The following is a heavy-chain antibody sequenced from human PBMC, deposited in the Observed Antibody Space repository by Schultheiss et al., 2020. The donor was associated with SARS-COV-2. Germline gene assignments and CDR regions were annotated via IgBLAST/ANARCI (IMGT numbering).Heavy chain of an antibody. CDR2: INHSGST. Sequence: SETLSLTCAVYGGSFSGYYWSWIRQPPGKGLEWIGEINHSGSTNYNPSLKSRVTISVDTSKNQFSLKLSSVTAADTAVYYCATSIDTVTKPDAFDIWGQGTMVTVSS. J-gene: IGHJ3*02. D-gene: IGHD4-17*01. V-gene: IGHV4-34*01. CDR1: GGSFSGYY. CDR3: ATSIDTVTKPDAFDI.